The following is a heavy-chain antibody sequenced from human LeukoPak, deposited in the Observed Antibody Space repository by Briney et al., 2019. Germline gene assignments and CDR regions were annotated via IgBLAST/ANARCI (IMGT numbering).Heavy chain of an antibody. CDR3: AKDCAVPPQYGEGLDY. CDR2: ISGSGGST. D-gene: IGHD7-27*01. J-gene: IGHJ4*02. Sequence: GGSLRLSCAASGFTFSSYAMSWVRQAPGKGLEWVSAISGSGGSTYYADSVKGRFTISRDNSKNTLYLQMNSLRAEDTAVYYCAKDCAVPPQYGEGLDYWGQGTLVTVSS. CDR1: GFTFSSYA. V-gene: IGHV3-23*01.